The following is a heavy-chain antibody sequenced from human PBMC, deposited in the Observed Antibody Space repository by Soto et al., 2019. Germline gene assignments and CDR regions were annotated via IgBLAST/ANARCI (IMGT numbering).Heavy chain of an antibody. J-gene: IGHJ4*02. D-gene: IGHD2-2*01. CDR1: GYTFTDYY. V-gene: IGHV1-2*02. Sequence: QVQLVQSGAEVRKPGASVKVSCKASGYTFTDYYINWVRQAPGQGLQWMGWMNPNNGGTNYEQKFQGRVTMTRDTSINTASMELTRLKSDDTAVYYCAFIVVVPSAMDNFDNWGQGTLVTVSS. CDR3: AFIVVVPSAMDNFDN. CDR2: MNPNNGGT.